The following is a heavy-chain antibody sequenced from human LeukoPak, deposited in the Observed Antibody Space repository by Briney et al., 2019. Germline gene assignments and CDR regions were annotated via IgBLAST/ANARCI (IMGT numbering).Heavy chain of an antibody. CDR1: GFTFGDYA. D-gene: IGHD1-26*01. CDR2: ISGSSSYI. Sequence: PGRSLRLSCTASGFTFGDYAMSWFRQAPGKGLEWVSSISGSSSYIYYTDSVKGRFTLSRDNAKNSLVLQMNSLRAEDTGVYYCARDMGEPVYGMDVWGPGTTVTVSS. J-gene: IGHJ6*02. V-gene: IGHV3-21*01. CDR3: ARDMGEPVYGMDV.